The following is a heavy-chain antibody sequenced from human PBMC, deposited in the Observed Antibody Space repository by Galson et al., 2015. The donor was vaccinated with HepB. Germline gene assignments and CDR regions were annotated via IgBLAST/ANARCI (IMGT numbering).Heavy chain of an antibody. V-gene: IGHV3-11*05. D-gene: IGHD3-22*01. CDR2: ISSSSSYT. Sequence: SLRLSCAASGFTFSDYYMSWIRQAPGKGLEWVSYISSSSSYTNYADSVKGRFTISRDNAKNSLYLQMNSLRAEDTAVYYCARDYYDSSGTTDAFDIWGQGTMVTVSS. CDR1: GFTFSDYY. CDR3: ARDYYDSSGTTDAFDI. J-gene: IGHJ3*02.